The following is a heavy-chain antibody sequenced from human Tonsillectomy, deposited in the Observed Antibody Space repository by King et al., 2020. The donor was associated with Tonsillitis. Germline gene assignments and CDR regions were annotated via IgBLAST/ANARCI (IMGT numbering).Heavy chain of an antibody. D-gene: IGHD3-9*01. CDR3: ARVTYDILTGYYIDYFDS. CDR2: ISSGSSYI. Sequence: VQLVESGGGLVKPGGSLRLSCAASGFTFRKYSMNWVRQAPGKGLEWVSSISSGSSYINYADSVKGRFTISRDNAKNSLYLQMNSLRAEDTAVYYCARVTYDILTGYYIDYFDSWGQGTLVTVSS. V-gene: IGHV3-21*01. CDR1: GFTFRKYS. J-gene: IGHJ4*02.